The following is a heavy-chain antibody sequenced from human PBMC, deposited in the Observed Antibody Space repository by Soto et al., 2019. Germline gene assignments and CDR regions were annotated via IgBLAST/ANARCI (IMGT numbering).Heavy chain of an antibody. V-gene: IGHV4-30-4*01. J-gene: IGHJ5*02. Sequence: SETLSLTCTVSGATIGSTDYYWSWIRQAPGKGLEWIGYVYCTGSTYYNPSLMSRLTISVDTSKNQFSLKLTSVTAAETAVYYCVRTAREGAVAPHWFDRWGQGTQVTVPS. CDR1: GATIGSTDYY. CDR3: VRTAREGAVAPHWFDR. D-gene: IGHD2-21*02. CDR2: VYCTGST.